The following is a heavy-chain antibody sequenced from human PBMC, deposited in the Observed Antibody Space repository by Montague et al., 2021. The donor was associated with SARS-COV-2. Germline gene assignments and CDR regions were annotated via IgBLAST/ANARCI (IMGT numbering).Heavy chain of an antibody. CDR2: ISGSGGST. CDR3: AKDLSLLWFGELPPLGYYYGMDV. J-gene: IGHJ6*02. CDR1: GFTVSSNY. V-gene: IGHV3-23*01. D-gene: IGHD3-10*01. Sequence: SLRLSCAASGFTVSSNYMSWVRQAPGKGLEWVSAISGSGGSTYYADSVKGRFTISRDNSKNTLYLQMNSLRAEDTAVYYCAKDLSLLWFGELPPLGYYYGMDVWGQGTTVTVSS.